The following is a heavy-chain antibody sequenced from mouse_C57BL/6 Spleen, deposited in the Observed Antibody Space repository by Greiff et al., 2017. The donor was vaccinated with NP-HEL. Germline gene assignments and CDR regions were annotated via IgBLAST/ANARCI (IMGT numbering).Heavy chain of an antibody. J-gene: IGHJ4*01. D-gene: IGHD2-2*01. CDR2: IYPRSGNT. CDR1: GYTFTSYG. V-gene: IGHV1-81*01. Sequence: QVLLQQSGAELARPGASVKLSCKASGYTFTSYGISWVKQRTGQGLEWIGEIYPRSGNTYYNEKFKGKATLTADKSSSTAYMELRSLTSEDSAVYFCARYGYDEGDYWGQGTSVTVSS. CDR3: ARYGYDEGDY.